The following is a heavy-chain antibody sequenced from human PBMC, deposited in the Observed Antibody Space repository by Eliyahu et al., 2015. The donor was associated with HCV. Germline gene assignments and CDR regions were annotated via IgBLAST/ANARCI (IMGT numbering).Heavy chain of an antibody. CDR2: IYYSGST. J-gene: IGHJ4*02. V-gene: IGHV4-59*01. D-gene: IGHD1-26*01. CDR3: ARIWDGGSYIFDY. CDR1: GGXISSYY. Sequence: QVQLQESGPGLVKPSETLSLTCTVSGGXISSYYWSWIRQPPGKGLEWIGYIYYSGSTNYNPSLKSRVTISVDTSKNQFSLKLSSVTAADTAVYYCARIWDGGSYIFDYWGQGTLVTVSS.